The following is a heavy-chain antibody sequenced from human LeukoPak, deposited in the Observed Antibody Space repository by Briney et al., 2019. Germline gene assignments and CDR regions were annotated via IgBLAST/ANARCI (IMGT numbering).Heavy chain of an antibody. V-gene: IGHV4-34*01. D-gene: IGHD5-24*01. CDR1: GGSFSGYY. J-gene: IGHJ4*02. Sequence: SETLSLTCAVYGGSFSGYYWSWIRQPPGKGLEWIGSIYYSGSTYYNPSLKSRVTISVDTSKNQFSLKLSSVTAADTAVYYCASGDGYNPTTPFDYWGQGTLVTVSS. CDR3: ASGDGYNPTTPFDY. CDR2: IYYSGST.